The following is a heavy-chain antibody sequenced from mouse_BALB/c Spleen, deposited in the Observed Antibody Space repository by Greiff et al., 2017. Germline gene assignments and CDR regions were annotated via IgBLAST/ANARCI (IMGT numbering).Heavy chain of an antibody. Sequence: VQLQQSGADLARPGPSVSMSCKASGYTFTSYTVHWVNQRPGQGLEWIGNINPSSGYTNNNQKYKDKATWTADKSSSTAYMQQSSLTSEDSAVYYCARGIRYNYAMDYWGQGTSVTVSS. CDR1: GYTFTSYT. D-gene: IGHD2-14*01. V-gene: IGHV1-4*01. CDR2: INPSSGYT. J-gene: IGHJ4*01. CDR3: ARGIRYNYAMDY.